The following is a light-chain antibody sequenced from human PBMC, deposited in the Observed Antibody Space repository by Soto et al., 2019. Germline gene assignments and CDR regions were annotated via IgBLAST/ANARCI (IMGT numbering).Light chain of an antibody. CDR1: RGVSANY. V-gene: IGKV3-20*01. CDR3: QQYGSSPRT. CDR2: GAS. Sequence: ENLLTRSPGTLSLSPGEGATLSCRASRGVSANYLAWYQQKPGQAPTLLIYGASIRAAGIPDRFSGSGSGTDFTLTIRRLEPDDFAVYYCQQYGSSPRTFGQGTKVDI. J-gene: IGKJ1*01.